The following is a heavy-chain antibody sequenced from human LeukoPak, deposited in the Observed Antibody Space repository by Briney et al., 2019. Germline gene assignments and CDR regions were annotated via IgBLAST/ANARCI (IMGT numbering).Heavy chain of an antibody. V-gene: IGHV1-24*01. Sequence: GASAKVSCKVSGYTLTELSMHWVRHAPGNGVEWMGGFDPVDGETIYAQKFQGRLTIIKDATTSTAYMELSSLRSEDTAVYYCGIPFCSSPYCVPIWGQGTLVTVSS. CDR3: GIPFCSSPYCVPI. D-gene: IGHD2-2*01. CDR1: GYTLTELS. CDR2: FDPVDGET. J-gene: IGHJ4*02.